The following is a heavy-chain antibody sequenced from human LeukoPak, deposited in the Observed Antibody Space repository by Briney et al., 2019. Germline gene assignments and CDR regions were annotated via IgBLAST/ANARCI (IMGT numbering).Heavy chain of an antibody. V-gene: IGHV1-2*02. CDR2: VNPNSGGT. CDR3: AGGDSRGYYYRGGYFDY. Sequence: ASVKVSCKGSGYTFTCYYMHWVRQAPGQGLEWMGWVNPNSGGTNYAQKFQGRVTMTTDTTISTAYTQLRRLRSAANAECYLAGGDSRGYYYRGGYFDYWGQGTLVTVSS. D-gene: IGHD3-22*01. J-gene: IGHJ4*02. CDR1: GYTFTCYY.